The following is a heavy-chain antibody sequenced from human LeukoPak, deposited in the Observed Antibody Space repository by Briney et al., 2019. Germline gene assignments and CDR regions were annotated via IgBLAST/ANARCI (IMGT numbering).Heavy chain of an antibody. Sequence: GGSLRLSCAASGFTFSSYWMSWVRQAPGKGLEWVANIKQDGSEKYCVDSVKGRFTISRDNAKNSLYLQMNSLRAEDTAVYYCARDDRIDWNYGSDAFDIWGQGTMVTVSS. V-gene: IGHV3-7*01. CDR2: IKQDGSEK. D-gene: IGHD1-7*01. CDR3: ARDDRIDWNYGSDAFDI. CDR1: GFTFSSYW. J-gene: IGHJ3*02.